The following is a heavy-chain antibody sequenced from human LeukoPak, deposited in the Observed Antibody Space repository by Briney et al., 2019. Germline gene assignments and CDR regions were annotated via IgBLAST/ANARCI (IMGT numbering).Heavy chain of an antibody. CDR3: ARRLGYCSSTSCYVSADY. J-gene: IGHJ4*02. Sequence: PGGSLRLSCAASGFTFSSYAMHWVRQAPGKGLEWVAVISYDGSNKYYADSVKGRFTISRDNSKNTLYLQMNSLRAEDTAVYYCARRLGYCSSTSCYVSADYWGQGTLVTVSS. D-gene: IGHD2-2*01. V-gene: IGHV3-30*01. CDR2: ISYDGSNK. CDR1: GFTFSSYA.